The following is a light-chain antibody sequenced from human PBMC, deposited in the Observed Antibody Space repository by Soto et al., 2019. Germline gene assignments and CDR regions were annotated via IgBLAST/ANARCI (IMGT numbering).Light chain of an antibody. Sequence: QSVLTQPPSASGTPGQRVTISCSGSSSNIGSNYVYWYQQLPGTAPKLLIYSNNQRPSGVPDRFSGSKSGTPASLAISGLRSEDEADYYCAAWDDSLGGVFGTGTKVTGL. CDR2: SNN. CDR3: AAWDDSLGGV. CDR1: SSNIGSNY. V-gene: IGLV1-47*02. J-gene: IGLJ1*01.